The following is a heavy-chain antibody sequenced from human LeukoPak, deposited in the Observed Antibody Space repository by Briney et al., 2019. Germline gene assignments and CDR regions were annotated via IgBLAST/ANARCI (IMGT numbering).Heavy chain of an antibody. V-gene: IGHV3-23*01. CDR2: ISGSGGST. D-gene: IGHD3-9*01. CDR3: AKTDFWSGYLRYFDWLTFDY. Sequence: HSGGSLRLSCAASGFTFSSYAMSWVRQAPGKGLEWVSAISGSGGSTYYADSVKGRFTISRDNSKNTLYLQMNSLRAEDTAVYYCAKTDFWSGYLRYFDWLTFDYWGQGTLVTVSS. CDR1: GFTFSSYA. J-gene: IGHJ4*02.